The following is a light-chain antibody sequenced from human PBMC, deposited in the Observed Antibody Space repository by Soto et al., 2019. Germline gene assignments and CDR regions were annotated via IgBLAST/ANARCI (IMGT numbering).Light chain of an antibody. Sequence: QSVLTQPPSASGAPGQRITISCTGSSSNIGTGYDVHWYQQLPGTAPKLLIYANNLRPSGVPDRFSGSKSGTSASLAITGLQAEDEADYYCQSYDRSLSGSFVFGTGTKVTVL. V-gene: IGLV1-40*01. J-gene: IGLJ1*01. CDR1: SSNIGTGYD. CDR3: QSYDRSLSGSFV. CDR2: ANN.